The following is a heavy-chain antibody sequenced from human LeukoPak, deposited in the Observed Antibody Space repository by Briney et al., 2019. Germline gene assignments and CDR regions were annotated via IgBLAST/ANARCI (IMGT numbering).Heavy chain of an antibody. J-gene: IGHJ3*02. D-gene: IGHD5-18*01. CDR1: GGSISSSSYY. CDR2: IYYSGST. CDR3: ARIDTPMVGHAFDI. V-gene: IGHV4-39*07. Sequence: SETLSLTCTVSGGSISSSSYYWGWIRQPPGKGLEWIGSIYYSGSTNYNPSLKSRVTMSVDTSNNQFSLKLNSATAADTAVYYCARIDTPMVGHAFDIWGQGTMVTVSS.